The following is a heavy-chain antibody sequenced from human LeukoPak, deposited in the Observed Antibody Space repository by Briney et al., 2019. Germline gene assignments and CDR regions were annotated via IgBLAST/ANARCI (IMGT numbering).Heavy chain of an antibody. Sequence: SETLSPTCTVSGGSISSYYWSWIRQPAGKGLEWIGRIYTSGSTNYNPSLKSRVTISVDTSKNQFSLKLSSVTAADTAVYYCARGVGSGWYGDWFDPWGQGTLVTVSS. CDR1: GGSISSYY. CDR2: IYTSGST. V-gene: IGHV4-4*07. D-gene: IGHD6-19*01. J-gene: IGHJ5*02. CDR3: ARGVGSGWYGDWFDP.